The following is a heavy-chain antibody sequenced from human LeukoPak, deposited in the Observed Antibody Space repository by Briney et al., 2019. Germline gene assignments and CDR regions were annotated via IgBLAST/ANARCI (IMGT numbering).Heavy chain of an antibody. CDR3: ARDGSPQWLSAENWFDP. CDR1: GFTFSSYG. J-gene: IGHJ5*02. Sequence: GGSLRLSCAASGFTFSSYGMHWVRQAPGKGLEWVAVIWYDGSNKYYADSMKGRFTISRDNSKNTLYLQTNSLRAEDTAVYYCARDGSPQWLSAENWFDPWGQGTLVTVSS. V-gene: IGHV3-33*01. D-gene: IGHD3-22*01. CDR2: IWYDGSNK.